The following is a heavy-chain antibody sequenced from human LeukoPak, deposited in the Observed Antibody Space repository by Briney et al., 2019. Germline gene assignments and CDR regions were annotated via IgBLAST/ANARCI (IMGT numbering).Heavy chain of an antibody. Sequence: GGSLRLSCAASGFSFSSYWMSWAREAPGEGPKWVANIKQDGSEKYYVDSVKGRFTISRDNAKNSLYLQMNSLRAEDTAVYYCARDAIYGSGSYYIPYYYYYYMDVWGKGTTVTISS. V-gene: IGHV3-7*01. J-gene: IGHJ6*03. CDR3: ARDAIYGSGSYYIPYYYYYYMDV. CDR1: GFSFSSYW. CDR2: IKQDGSEK. D-gene: IGHD3-10*01.